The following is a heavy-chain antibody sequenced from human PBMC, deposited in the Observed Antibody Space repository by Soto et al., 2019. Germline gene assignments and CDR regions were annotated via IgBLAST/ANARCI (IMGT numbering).Heavy chain of an antibody. V-gene: IGHV4-39*01. J-gene: IGHJ2*01. D-gene: IGHD4-17*01. CDR1: GGSVSTNTYD. Sequence: QRQLQESGPGLVRPSETLSLTCTVSGGSVSTNTYDWVWLRQPPGQGLEWMGSLSYSGNTYYKPSRKRRVTRSVDKSKNQISLNLHSVTAVDMALVYCAGSHGLRWPDYYFDLWGRGTLVTVSS. CDR2: LSYSGNT. CDR3: AGSHGLRWPDYYFDL.